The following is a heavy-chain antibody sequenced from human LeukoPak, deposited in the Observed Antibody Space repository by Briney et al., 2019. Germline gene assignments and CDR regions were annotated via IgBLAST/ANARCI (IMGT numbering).Heavy chain of an antibody. CDR3: AEASTEQLVLDY. D-gene: IGHD6-6*01. CDR1: GGTFISYT. J-gene: IGHJ4*02. V-gene: IGHV1-69*02. CDR2: IIPILGIA. Sequence: SSVKVSCKASGGTFISYTISWVRQAPGRGLEGMGRIIPILGIANYAQKFQGRVTITADKSTSTAYMELSSLRSEDTAVYYCAEASTEQLVLDYWGQGTLVTVSS.